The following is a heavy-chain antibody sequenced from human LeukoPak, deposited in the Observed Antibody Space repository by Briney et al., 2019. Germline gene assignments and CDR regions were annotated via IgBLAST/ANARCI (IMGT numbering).Heavy chain of an antibody. V-gene: IGHV4-34*01. CDR2: INDSGRT. J-gene: IGHJ6*03. Sequence: PSETLSLTCAVYGGSFSNYYWSWIRQPPGKGLEWIGEINDSGRTNYNPSLMSRVTISVDTSKNQFSLKLSSVTAADTAVYYCARRWSYGMYYNIDVWGKGATVSVSS. D-gene: IGHD1-26*01. CDR3: ARRWSYGMYYNIDV. CDR1: GGSFSNYY.